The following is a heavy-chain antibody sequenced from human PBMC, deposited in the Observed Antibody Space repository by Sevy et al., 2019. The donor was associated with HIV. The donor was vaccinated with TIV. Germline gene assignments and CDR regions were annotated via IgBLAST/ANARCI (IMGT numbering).Heavy chain of an antibody. CDR3: TTVRYCSSTSCYPLGWFDP. Sequence: GGYLRLSCAASGFTFSNAWMNWVRQAPGKGLEWVGRIKSKTDGGTTDYAAPVKGRFTISRDDSKNTLYLQMNSLKTEDTAVYYCTTVRYCSSTSCYPLGWFDPWGQGTLVIVSS. D-gene: IGHD2-2*01. CDR1: GFTFSNAW. CDR2: IKSKTDGGTT. V-gene: IGHV3-15*01. J-gene: IGHJ5*02.